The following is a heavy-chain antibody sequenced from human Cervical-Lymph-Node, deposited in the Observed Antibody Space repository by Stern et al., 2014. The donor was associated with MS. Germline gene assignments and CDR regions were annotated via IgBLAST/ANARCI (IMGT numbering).Heavy chain of an antibody. V-gene: IGHV1-69*01. CDR2: ITPLFGTA. J-gene: IGHJ4*02. Sequence: QMQLVQSGAEVKKPGSSVKVACKASGDSFSNFDISWVRQAPGKGLEWMGGITPLFGTANYAQRFQGRVTFNADVSTDTVYMQMSSLRSDDTAVYYCTRHQVGIAAFWGQGTLVTVSS. D-gene: IGHD2-2*01. CDR3: TRHQVGIAAF. CDR1: GDSFSNFD.